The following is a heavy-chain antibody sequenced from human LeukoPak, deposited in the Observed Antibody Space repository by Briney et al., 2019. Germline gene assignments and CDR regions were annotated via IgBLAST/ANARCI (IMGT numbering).Heavy chain of an antibody. J-gene: IGHJ5*02. CDR2: IFHSGIT. D-gene: IGHD1-1*01. V-gene: IGHV4-38-2*01. Sequence: KPSDTLSLTCAVSGYSISTGYYWGWIRQPPGKGLEWIGSIFHSGITYYSPSLESRVTISVDTSKNQFSLKLSSVTAADTAVYCCARLRERTFDPWGQGTLVTVSS. CDR1: GYSISTGYY. CDR3: ARLRERTFDP.